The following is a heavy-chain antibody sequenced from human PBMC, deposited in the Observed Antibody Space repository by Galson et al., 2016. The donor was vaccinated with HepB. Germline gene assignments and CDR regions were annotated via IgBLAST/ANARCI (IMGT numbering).Heavy chain of an antibody. CDR1: GFTFSSNW. J-gene: IGHJ6*02. V-gene: IGHV3-74*01. D-gene: IGHD2-15*01. CDR3: AKRAHATGDYCGMDV. CDR2: INTDGSTT. Sequence: SLRLSCAASGFTFSSNWMHWVRQAPGKGLVWVSRINTDGSTTNYADSVKGRFTISRDNAKNTLFLQMNSLRAEDTAVYYCAKRAHATGDYCGMDVWGQGTMVTVSS.